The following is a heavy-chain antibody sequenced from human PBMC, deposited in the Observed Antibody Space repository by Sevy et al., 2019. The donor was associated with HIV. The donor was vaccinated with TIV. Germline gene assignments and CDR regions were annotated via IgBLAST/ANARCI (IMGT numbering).Heavy chain of an antibody. D-gene: IGHD1-26*01. J-gene: IGHJ4*02. CDR2: ISSSSSYI. V-gene: IGHV3-21*01. CDR3: AGAGRRVGATDGGFDY. Sequence: GGSLRLSCAASGFTFSSYSMNWVRQAPGKGLEWVSSISSSSSYIYYADSVKGRFTISRDNAKNSPYLQMNSLRAEDTAVYYCAGAGRRVGATDGGFDYWGQGTLVTVSS. CDR1: GFTFSSYS.